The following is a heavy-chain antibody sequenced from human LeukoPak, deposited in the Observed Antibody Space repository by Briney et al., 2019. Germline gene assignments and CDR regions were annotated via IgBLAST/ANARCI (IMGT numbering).Heavy chain of an antibody. J-gene: IGHJ4*02. CDR3: AREQSTVGAAFDY. V-gene: IGHV3-30-3*01. D-gene: IGHD1-26*01. CDR1: GFTFETYA. Sequence: PGRSLRLSCAASGFTFETYALHWVRQAPGKGLEWVAAMSYDGTNKHYADSVKGRFTISRDNAKNSLYLQMNSLRAEDTAVYYCAREQSTVGAAFDYWGQGTLVTVSS. CDR2: MSYDGTNK.